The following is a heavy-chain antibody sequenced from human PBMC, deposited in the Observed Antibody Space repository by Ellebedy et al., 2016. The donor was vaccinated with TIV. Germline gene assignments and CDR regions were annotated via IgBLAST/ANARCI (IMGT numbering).Heavy chain of an antibody. CDR1: GGPFSGYY. J-gene: IGHJ4*02. CDR2: ITHTAST. CDR3: ARTYYHNSCYFEFFDF. V-gene: IGHV4-34*01. Sequence: SETLSLTCAVYGGPFSGYYWSWIRSPPGQGLESIAQITHTASTNYKPSLESRVTMSVDTSKNQFSLKLTSVTAADTAVYYCARTYYHNSCYFEFFDFWGQGTLVTVSS. D-gene: IGHD3-22*01.